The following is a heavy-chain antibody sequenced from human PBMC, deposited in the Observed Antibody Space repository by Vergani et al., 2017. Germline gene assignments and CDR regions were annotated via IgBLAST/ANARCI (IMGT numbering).Heavy chain of an antibody. CDR1: GGSISSYY. J-gene: IGHJ6*02. V-gene: IGHV4-59*01. Sequence: QVQLQESGPGLVKPSETLSFTCTVPGGSISSYYWSWIRQPPGKGLEWIGYIYYSGSTNYNPSLKSRVTISVDTSKNQSSLKLCSVTAADTAVYYCARGTYDYVWGSLDYYYYGMDVWGQGTTVTVSS. CDR2: IYYSGST. CDR3: ARGTYDYVWGSLDYYYYGMDV. D-gene: IGHD3-16*01.